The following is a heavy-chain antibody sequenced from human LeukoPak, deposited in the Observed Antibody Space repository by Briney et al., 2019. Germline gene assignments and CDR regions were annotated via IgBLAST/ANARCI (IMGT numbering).Heavy chain of an antibody. CDR3: VVTIIAAGTGY. J-gene: IGHJ4*02. Sequence: LSGGSLRLSCAASGFTFSSYAMSWVRQAPGKGLEWVSTISGSGGSTNYADSVKGRFTISRDNSKNTLYLQMNSLRAEDTAVYYCVVTIIAAGTGYWGQGTLVTVSS. CDR2: ISGSGGST. D-gene: IGHD6-13*01. CDR1: GFTFSSYA. V-gene: IGHV3-23*01.